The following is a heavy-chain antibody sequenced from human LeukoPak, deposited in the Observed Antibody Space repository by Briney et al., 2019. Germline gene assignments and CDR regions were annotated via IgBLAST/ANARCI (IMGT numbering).Heavy chain of an antibody. V-gene: IGHV2-70*11. CDR3: ATSGGSYSSSQPALSYYYGMDV. D-gene: IGHD6-13*01. J-gene: IGHJ6*02. Sequence: SGPTLVNPTQTLTLTCTFSGFSLSTSGMCVSWIRQPPGKALEWLARIDWDDDKYYSTSLKTRLTISKDTSKSQVVLTMTNMDPVDTATYYCATSGGSYSSSQPALSYYYGMDVWGQGTTVTVSS. CDR1: GFSLSTSGMC. CDR2: IDWDDDK.